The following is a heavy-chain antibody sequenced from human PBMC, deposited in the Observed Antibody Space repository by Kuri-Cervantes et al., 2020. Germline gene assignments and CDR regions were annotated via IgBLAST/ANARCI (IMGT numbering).Heavy chain of an antibody. V-gene: IGHV4-34*01. D-gene: IGHD6-19*01. CDR3: ARGQGKRSSSGWASMGY. CDR1: GESFSGYY. Sequence: ESLKISCAVYGESFSGYYWSWIRQSPGQGLEWIGEINHSGSANYSPSLKSRVTISVDKSKNQFSLKLSSVTAADTAVYYCARGQGKRSSSGWASMGYWGQGTLVTVSS. CDR2: INHSGSA. J-gene: IGHJ4*02.